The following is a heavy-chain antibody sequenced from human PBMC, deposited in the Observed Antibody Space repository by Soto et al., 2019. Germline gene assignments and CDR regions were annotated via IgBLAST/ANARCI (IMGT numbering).Heavy chain of an antibody. CDR3: SRDRGQYDFWSGEDYYYYGMDV. CDR2: VIPIFGTS. Sequence: QVQLVQSGAEVKKPGSSVKVSCKASGGTFSSYAISWVRQAPGQGLEWMGGVIPIFGTSNYAKKFQGRVTITADESTSTVYMELSSRRSEDTAVYYCSRDRGQYDFWSGEDYYYYGMDVWGQGTTVTVSS. CDR1: GGTFSSYA. V-gene: IGHV1-69*01. J-gene: IGHJ6*02. D-gene: IGHD3-3*01.